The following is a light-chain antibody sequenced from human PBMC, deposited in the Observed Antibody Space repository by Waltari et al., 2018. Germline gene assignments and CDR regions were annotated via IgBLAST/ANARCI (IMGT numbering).Light chain of an antibody. V-gene: IGKV1-5*01. J-gene: IGKJ1*01. CDR3: QEHVTYWA. Sequence: DIQMTQSPSTLSASVGDRFTITCRASQSITGWLAWYQQKPGKAPKLLIYDASSLESGVPSRFSGSGSGTEFTLTISSLQPDDFATYYCQEHVTYWAFGQGTKVEMK. CDR2: DAS. CDR1: QSITGW.